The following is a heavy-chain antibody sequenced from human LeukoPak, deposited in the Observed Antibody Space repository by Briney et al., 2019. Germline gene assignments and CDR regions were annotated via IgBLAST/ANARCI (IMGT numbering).Heavy chain of an antibody. CDR3: AKDAGVAAAGSIGLNYYYYYGMDV. D-gene: IGHD6-13*01. Sequence: PGGSLRLSCAASGFTFSSYAMSWVRQAPGKGLEWVSAISGSGGSTYYADSVKGRFTISRDNSKNTLYLQMNSLRAEDTAVYYCAKDAGVAAAGSIGLNYYYYYGMDVWGQGTTVTVSS. J-gene: IGHJ6*01. CDR1: GFTFSSYA. V-gene: IGHV3-23*01. CDR2: ISGSGGST.